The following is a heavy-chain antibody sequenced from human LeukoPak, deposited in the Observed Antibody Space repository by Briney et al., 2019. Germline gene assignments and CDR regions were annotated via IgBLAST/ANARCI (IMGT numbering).Heavy chain of an antibody. V-gene: IGHV3-74*01. CDR1: GFTFRSYW. Sequence: QPGGSLRLSCAASGFTFRSYWMHWVRQAPGKGLVWVSRIISDGSSTSYADSVKGRFTISRDNAKNTLYLQMNSLRAEDTAVYYCARIAAAGHIDYWGQGTLVTVSS. D-gene: IGHD6-13*01. CDR2: IISDGSST. CDR3: ARIAAAGHIDY. J-gene: IGHJ4*02.